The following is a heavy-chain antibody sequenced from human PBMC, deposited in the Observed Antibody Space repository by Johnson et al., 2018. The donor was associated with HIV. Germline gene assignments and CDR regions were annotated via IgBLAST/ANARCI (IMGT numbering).Heavy chain of an antibody. D-gene: IGHD2-8*02. CDR1: GFTFDDYA. CDR3: ARDLVGSPRAFDI. CDR2: ISWNGGST. Sequence: VQLVESGGGLVQPGGSLRLSCAASGFTFDDYAMHWVRQAPGKGLEWVSGISWNGGSTAYADSVKGRFTISRDNAKNSLYLQMHSLRVEDTASYYCARDLVGSPRAFDIWGQGTMVTISS. V-gene: IGHV3-9*01. J-gene: IGHJ3*02.